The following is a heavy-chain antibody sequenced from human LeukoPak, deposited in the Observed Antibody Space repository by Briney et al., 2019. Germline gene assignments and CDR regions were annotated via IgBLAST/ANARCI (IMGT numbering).Heavy chain of an antibody. Sequence: GGSLRLSCTASGFTFNSYAMSWVRQAPGKGLEWVGRIKNKPDGGTTDYAAPVQGRFTTSRDDSKNTLSLQMNSLKAEDTAVYYCTVVNYGSGSYPLGYWGQGTLVTVSS. CDR2: IKNKPDGGTT. V-gene: IGHV3-15*01. D-gene: IGHD3-10*01. J-gene: IGHJ4*02. CDR1: GFTFNSYA. CDR3: TVVNYGSGSYPLGY.